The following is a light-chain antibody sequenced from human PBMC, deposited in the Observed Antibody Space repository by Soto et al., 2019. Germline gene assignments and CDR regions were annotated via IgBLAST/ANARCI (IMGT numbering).Light chain of an antibody. CDR2: AAS. J-gene: IGKJ2*01. V-gene: IGKV1-6*01. CDR3: LQDYNYPRT. Sequence: AIQMTQSPSSLFVSVGDRVTITCRASQDIRNDLGWYQQKPGKAPNLLIYAASSLQSGVPSRFSGSGSGTDFTLTITSLQPEDFATYYCLQDYNYPRTFGQGTKLEIK. CDR1: QDIRND.